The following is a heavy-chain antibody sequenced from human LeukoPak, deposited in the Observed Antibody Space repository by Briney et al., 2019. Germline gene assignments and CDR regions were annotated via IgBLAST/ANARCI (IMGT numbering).Heavy chain of an antibody. CDR2: IYYSGST. D-gene: IGHD3-9*01. V-gene: IGHV4-59*01. Sequence: PSETLSLTCTVSGGSISSYYWSWIRRPPGKGLEWIGYIYYSGSTNYNPSLKSRVTISVDTSKNQFSLKLSSVTAADTAVYHCARAGQYCDILTGSIYYYYGIDVWGNGTTVTVSS. CDR3: ARAGQYCDILTGSIYYYYGIDV. CDR1: GGSISSYY. J-gene: IGHJ6*04.